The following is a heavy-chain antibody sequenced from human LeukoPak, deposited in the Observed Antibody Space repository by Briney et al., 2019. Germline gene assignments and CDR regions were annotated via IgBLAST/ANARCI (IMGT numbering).Heavy chain of an antibody. V-gene: IGHV3-23*01. Sequence: PGGSLRLSCAASGFTFSNYAMSWVRQAPGKGLEWVSGISGSAGSTYYADSVKGRFTISRDNSKNTLYLQMNSLTDDDMAVYYCAKKWGVGTTTLDYFDYWGQGTLVTVSS. CDR2: ISGSAGST. CDR3: AKKWGVGTTTLDYFDY. J-gene: IGHJ4*02. D-gene: IGHD1-26*01. CDR1: GFTFSNYA.